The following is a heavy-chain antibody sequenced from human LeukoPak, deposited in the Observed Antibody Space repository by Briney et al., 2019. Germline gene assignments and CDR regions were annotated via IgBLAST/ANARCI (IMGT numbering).Heavy chain of an antibody. D-gene: IGHD3-10*01. CDR1: GFAFSAYW. CDR2: IWYDGSNK. CDR3: ARGLWFGEPQSDY. V-gene: IGHV3-33*08. J-gene: IGHJ4*02. Sequence: GGPLRLSYAASGFAFSAYWMHWVRQAPGKGLEWVAVIWYDGSNKYYADSVKGRFTISRDNSKNTLYLQMNSLRAEDTAVYYCARGLWFGEPQSDYWGQGTLVTVSS.